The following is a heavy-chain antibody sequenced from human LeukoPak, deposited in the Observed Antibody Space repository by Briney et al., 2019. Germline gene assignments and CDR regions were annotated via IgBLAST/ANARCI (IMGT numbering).Heavy chain of an antibody. CDR2: FDPEDGET. CDR1: GYTFTSYD. J-gene: IGHJ4*02. D-gene: IGHD5-12*01. CDR3: ATVRGYSGYDPGRYFDY. Sequence: ASVKVSCKASGYTFTSYDINWVRQAPGKGLEWMGGFDPEDGETIYAQKFQGRVTMTEDTSTDTAYMELSSLRSEDTAVYYCATVRGYSGYDPGRYFDYWGQGTLVTVSS. V-gene: IGHV1-24*01.